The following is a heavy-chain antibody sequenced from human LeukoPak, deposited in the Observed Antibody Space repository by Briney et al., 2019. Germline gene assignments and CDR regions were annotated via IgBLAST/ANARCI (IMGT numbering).Heavy chain of an antibody. Sequence: PGGSLRLSCAASGFTFSTYAMSWVRQAPGKGLEWGSSISGSGGFTYYADSVKGRFTISRDNSKNTLYLQMNSLRAEDTAVYYCAKHKGSGSYYLYSFDYWGQGTLVTVSS. CDR2: ISGSGGFT. J-gene: IGHJ4*02. CDR1: GFTFSTYA. D-gene: IGHD3-10*01. CDR3: AKHKGSGSYYLYSFDY. V-gene: IGHV3-23*01.